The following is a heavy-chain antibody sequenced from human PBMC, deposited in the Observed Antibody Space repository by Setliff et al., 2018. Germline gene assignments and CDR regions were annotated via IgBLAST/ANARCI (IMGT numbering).Heavy chain of an antibody. CDR1: GFSITNGYY. D-gene: IGHD1-20*01. V-gene: IGHV4-38-2*01. J-gene: IGHJ5*02. Sequence: KASETLSLTCAVSGFSITNGYYWGWIRQSPGRGLEWIANIFPSGITFYNPSLKSRVAISVDTSKNQFSLRLSSVTAADTAVYYCARYNSSAACFDLWGPGTLVTVSS. CDR2: IFPSGIT. CDR3: ARYNSSAACFDL.